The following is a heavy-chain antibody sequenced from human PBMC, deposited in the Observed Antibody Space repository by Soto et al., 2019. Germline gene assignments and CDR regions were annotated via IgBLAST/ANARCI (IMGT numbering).Heavy chain of an antibody. J-gene: IGHJ4*02. D-gene: IGHD3-9*01. CDR3: ARAPFLTGYLDY. CDR2: ISSSGGSI. V-gene: IGHV3-48*03. CDR1: GFTFSSYE. Sequence: TGGSLRLSCAASGFTFSSYEMNWVRQAPGKGLEWVSYISSSGGSIYYADSVKGRFTISRDNAKKSLYLEINSLRAEDTAVYYCARAPFLTGYLDYWGKGTLVTVSS.